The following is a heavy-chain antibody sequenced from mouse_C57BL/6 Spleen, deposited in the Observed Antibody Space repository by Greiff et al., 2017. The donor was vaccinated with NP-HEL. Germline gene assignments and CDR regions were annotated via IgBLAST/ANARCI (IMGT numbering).Heavy chain of an antibody. CDR1: GFTFSSYA. CDR3: ARDYYGSSYRSSFAY. V-gene: IGHV5-4*01. Sequence: EVQLVESGGGLVKPGGSLKLSCAASGFTFSSYAMSWVRQTPEKRLEWVATISDGGSYTYYPDNVKGRFTISRDNAKNNLYLQMSHLKSEDTAMYYCARDYYGSSYRSSFAYWGQGTLVTVSA. D-gene: IGHD1-1*01. CDR2: ISDGGSYT. J-gene: IGHJ3*01.